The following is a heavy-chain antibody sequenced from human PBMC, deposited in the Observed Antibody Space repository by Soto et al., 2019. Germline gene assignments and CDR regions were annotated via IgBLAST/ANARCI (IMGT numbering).Heavy chain of an antibody. CDR3: AKDRTTMYDAFDV. J-gene: IGHJ3*01. CDR1: GVTFSTYA. Sequence: GGSLRLSCAASGVTFSTYAMAWVRQAPGKGLEWVSSITGSGGSTYYADPVKGRFTISRDNSKNTLYLQVNSLRAEDAAVYYCAKDRTTMYDAFDVWGQGTMVTVS. V-gene: IGHV3-23*01. CDR2: ITGSGGST.